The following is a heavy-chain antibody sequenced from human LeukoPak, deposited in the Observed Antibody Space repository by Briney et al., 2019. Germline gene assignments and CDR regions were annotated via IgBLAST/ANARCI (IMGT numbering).Heavy chain of an antibody. D-gene: IGHD3-10*01. CDR1: NGSISSDY. Sequence: SETLSLTCTVSNGSISSDYWTWIRQPPGKGLEWIGYIYYSGSTRYNPSLESRATISLDTSRNQFSLKLTSMTAADTAVYYCARLTTRPGGIRPLIMDFWGQGTLVTVSS. CDR2: IYYSGST. CDR3: ARLTTRPGGIRPLIMDF. V-gene: IGHV4-59*01. J-gene: IGHJ4*02.